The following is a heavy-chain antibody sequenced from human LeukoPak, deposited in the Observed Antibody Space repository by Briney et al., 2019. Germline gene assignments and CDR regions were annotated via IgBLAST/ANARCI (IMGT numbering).Heavy chain of an antibody. J-gene: IGHJ5*02. D-gene: IGHD4-17*01. V-gene: IGHV3-23*01. CDR3: AKALGTVDWFDP. CDR1: GFTFSSYA. Sequence: GGSLRLSCTASGFTFSSYAMSWVRLAPGKGLEWVSAISGSGGSTYYADSVKGRFTISRDNSKNTLYLQMNSLRAEDTAVYYCAKALGTVDWFDPWGQGTLVTVSS. CDR2: ISGSGGST.